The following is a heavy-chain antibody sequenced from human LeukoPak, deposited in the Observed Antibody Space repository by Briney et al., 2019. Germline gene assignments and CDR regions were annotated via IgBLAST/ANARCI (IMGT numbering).Heavy chain of an antibody. CDR1: GGSISSSSYY. V-gene: IGHV4-39*07. D-gene: IGHD4-11*01. CDR2: IYYSGST. CDR3: AIDRATVTNDYWFDP. J-gene: IGHJ5*02. Sequence: SETLSLTCTVSGGSISSSSYYWGWIRQPPGKGLEWIGSIYYSGSTYYNPSLKSRVTISVDTSKNQFSLKLSSVTAADTAVYYCAIDRATVTNDYWFDPWGQGTLVTVSS.